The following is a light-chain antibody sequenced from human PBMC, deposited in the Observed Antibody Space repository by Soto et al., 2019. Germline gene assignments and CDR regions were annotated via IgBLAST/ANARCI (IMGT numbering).Light chain of an antibody. V-gene: IGKV1-5*01. CDR1: QGISRW. J-gene: IGKJ5*01. Sequence: DIQMTQSPSTLSASVGDRVTITCRASQGISRWLAWYQQKAGKAPQALIYDASSLKSGVPSRFSGNGSGTEFTITISSLQPDDFATYYCQQYNTYSTFGQGTRLE. CDR3: QQYNTYST. CDR2: DAS.